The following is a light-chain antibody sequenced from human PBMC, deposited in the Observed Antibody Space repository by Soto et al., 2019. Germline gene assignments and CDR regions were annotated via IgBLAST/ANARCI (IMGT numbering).Light chain of an antibody. CDR2: GAF. CDR1: QSVSTY. V-gene: IGKV3-15*01. J-gene: IGKJ1*01. Sequence: DIVLTQSPATLSLSPGERATLSCRASQSVSTYLAWYQQKPGQAPRLLIYGAFTRATGIPTRFSGTGSGTEFTLTISSLQSEDFALYYCQQYNDWPLTFGKGTKVDIK. CDR3: QQYNDWPLT.